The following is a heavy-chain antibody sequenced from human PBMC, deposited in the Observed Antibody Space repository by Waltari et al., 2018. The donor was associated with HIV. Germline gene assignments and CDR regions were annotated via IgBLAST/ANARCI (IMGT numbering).Heavy chain of an antibody. CDR1: GYTFTDHH. V-gene: IGHV1-2*02. Sequence: QVQLVQSGAEVKRPGASVKVSCKASGYTFTDHHLLWVRQAHGPGLEWMGWINPNDGGTKYGEKFQGRVTMTRDTSITTAYMELSGLTSDDTAVYYCVRDRGFNWNGDNWGQGTLVTVSS. J-gene: IGHJ4*02. D-gene: IGHD1-20*01. CDR2: INPNDGGT. CDR3: VRDRGFNWNGDN.